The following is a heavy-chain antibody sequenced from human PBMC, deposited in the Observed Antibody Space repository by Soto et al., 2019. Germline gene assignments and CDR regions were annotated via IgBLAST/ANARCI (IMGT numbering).Heavy chain of an antibody. CDR1: GDSVSSNSAA. V-gene: IGHV6-1*01. Sequence: QSQTLSLTCAISGDSVSSNSAAWNWIRQSPSRGLEWLGRTYYRSKWYNDYAVSVKSRITINPDTSKNQFSLQLNSVTPEDTAVYYCARRGHYDFWSGYLTELQTAWGKGTTVTVSS. CDR2: TYYRSKWYN. D-gene: IGHD3-3*01. CDR3: ARRGHYDFWSGYLTELQTA. J-gene: IGHJ6*04.